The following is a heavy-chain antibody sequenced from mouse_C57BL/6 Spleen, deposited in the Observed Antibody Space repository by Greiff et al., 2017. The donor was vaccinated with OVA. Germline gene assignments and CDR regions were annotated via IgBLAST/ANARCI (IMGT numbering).Heavy chain of an antibody. V-gene: IGHV5-4*01. CDR1: GFTFSSYA. Sequence: EVMLVESGGGLVKPGGSLKLSCAASGFTFSSYAMSWVRQTPEKRLEWVATISDGGSYTYYPDNVKGRFTISRDNAKNNLYLQMSHLKSEDTAMYYCARDWGRYFDVWGTGTTVTVAS. CDR3: ARDWGRYFDV. J-gene: IGHJ1*03. CDR2: ISDGGSYT.